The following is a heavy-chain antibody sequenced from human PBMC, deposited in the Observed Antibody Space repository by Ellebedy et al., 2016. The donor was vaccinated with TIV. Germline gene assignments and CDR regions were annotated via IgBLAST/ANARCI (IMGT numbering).Heavy chain of an antibody. CDR2: IYPGDSDT. CDR3: ARRTLGLTVTTGNYFDY. Sequence: GGSLRLSCKGSGYSFTSYWIGWVRQMPGKGLEWMGIIYPGDSDTRYSPSFQGQVTISADKSISTAYLQWSSLKASDTAMYYCARRTLGLTVTTGNYFDYWGQGTLVTVSS. D-gene: IGHD4-17*01. V-gene: IGHV5-51*01. CDR1: GYSFTSYW. J-gene: IGHJ4*02.